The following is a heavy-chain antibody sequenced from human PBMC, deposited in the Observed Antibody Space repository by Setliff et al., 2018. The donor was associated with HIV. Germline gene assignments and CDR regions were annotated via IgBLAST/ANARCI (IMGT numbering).Heavy chain of an antibody. CDR1: GFTLIDHW. D-gene: IGHD4-4*01. V-gene: IGHV3-74*01. CDR3: ASGGGTTVTPFDY. Sequence: PGGSLRLSCAASGFTLIDHWMHWVRQVPGKGLVWVSRINNDGSSSSYADSVKGRFTISRDNAKNTLYLQMNSLSAEDTAVYYCASGGGTTVTPFDYWGQGTLVTVSS. CDR2: INNDGSSS. J-gene: IGHJ4*02.